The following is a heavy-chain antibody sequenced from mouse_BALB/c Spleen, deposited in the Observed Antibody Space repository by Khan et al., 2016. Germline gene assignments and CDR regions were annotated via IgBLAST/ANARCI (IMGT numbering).Heavy chain of an antibody. V-gene: IGHV3-8*02. CDR3: ARYDGYYFDY. Sequence: EVQLQESGPSLVKPSQTLSLTRSVTGDSITSGYWNRIRKFPGYKLEYMGYINYSGSTYYNPSLKSRISITRDTSKNQYYLQLNSVTTEDTATYYCARYDGYYFDYWGQGTTLTISS. D-gene: IGHD2-3*01. CDR2: INYSGST. J-gene: IGHJ2*01. CDR1: GDSITSGY.